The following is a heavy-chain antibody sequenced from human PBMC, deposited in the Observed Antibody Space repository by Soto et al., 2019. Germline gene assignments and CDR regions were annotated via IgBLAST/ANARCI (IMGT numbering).Heavy chain of an antibody. D-gene: IGHD5-12*01. CDR2: TIPNFGTA. Sequence: GASVKVSCKASGGTFSSLAISWVRQAPGQGLEWMGGTIPNFGTADHAQKFQDRVKITADEKLTTAYMDLSGLTSEDTAVYYCAREDTVEMATMAAAFDIWGQGTMVTVSS. CDR3: AREDTVEMATMAAAFDI. V-gene: IGHV1-69*13. CDR1: GGTFSSLA. J-gene: IGHJ3*02.